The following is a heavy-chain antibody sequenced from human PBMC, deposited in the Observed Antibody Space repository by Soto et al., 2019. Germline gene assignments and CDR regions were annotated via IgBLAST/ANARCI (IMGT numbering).Heavy chain of an antibody. Sequence: QITLNESGPTVVKPAETLTLTCTFSGFSLTTNGVGVGWIRQSPGKAPEWLALIYWDDDKRYSASLKSRLTITKDTSKNHVVLTMASVDPADTATYYCAHRILRTVFGLVTTTAIYFDFWGQGTPVVVSS. V-gene: IGHV2-5*02. J-gene: IGHJ4*02. CDR2: IYWDDDK. CDR3: AHRILRTVFGLVTTTAIYFDF. CDR1: GFSLTTNGVG. D-gene: IGHD3-3*01.